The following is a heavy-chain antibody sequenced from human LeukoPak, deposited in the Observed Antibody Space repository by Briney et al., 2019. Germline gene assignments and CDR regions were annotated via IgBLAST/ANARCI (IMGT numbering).Heavy chain of an antibody. Sequence: ASVKVSCKASGYTFTSYAMHWVRQAPGQRLEWMGWINAGNGNTKYSQEFQGRVTITRDTSASTAYMELSSLRSEDMAVYYCARESVYYWYYFDYWGQGTLVTVSS. V-gene: IGHV1-3*03. D-gene: IGHD2-8*01. J-gene: IGHJ4*02. CDR3: ARESVYYWYYFDY. CDR1: GYTFTSYA. CDR2: INAGNGNT.